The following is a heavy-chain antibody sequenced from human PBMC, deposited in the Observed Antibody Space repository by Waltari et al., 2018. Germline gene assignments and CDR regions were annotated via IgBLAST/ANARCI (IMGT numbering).Heavy chain of an antibody. CDR2: IYYSWST. J-gene: IGHJ6*03. D-gene: IGHD3-10*01. CDR3: ARVFYYYGSGSYQYYYYYYMDV. V-gene: IGHV4-59*11. CDR1: GGSISSHY. Sequence: QVQLQESGPGLVKPSETLSLTCTVSGGSISSHYWSWIRQPPGKGLEWIGYIYYSWSTNYNPSRKSRVTISVDTSKNQFSLKLSSVTAADTAVYYCARVFYYYGSGSYQYYYYYYMDVWGKGTTVTVSS.